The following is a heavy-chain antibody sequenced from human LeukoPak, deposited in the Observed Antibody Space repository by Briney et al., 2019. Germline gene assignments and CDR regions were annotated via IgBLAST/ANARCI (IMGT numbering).Heavy chain of an antibody. CDR1: GFTFSSYS. Sequence: GXXLRLSCAASGFTFSSYSMNWVRQAPGKGMEWVSYISSSSSNIYYADSVKGRFTISRDNDKNSMYLKMNSQRAEDTAVYYCARHGRYCSSTSCYTYWGQGTLVTVSS. J-gene: IGHJ4*02. V-gene: IGHV3-48*01. CDR2: ISSSSSNI. D-gene: IGHD2-2*02. CDR3: ARHGRYCSSTSCYTY.